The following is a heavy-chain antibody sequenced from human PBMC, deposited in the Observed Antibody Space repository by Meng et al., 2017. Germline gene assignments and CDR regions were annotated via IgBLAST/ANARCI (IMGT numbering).Heavy chain of an antibody. CDR3: ARDYGDYAWIAKRWFDP. Sequence: QWEVVQAGAEVKKPGSSVKVSCKASGGTFSSYAISWVRQAPGQGLEWMGGIIPIFGTANYAQKFQGRVTITADESTSTAYMELSSLRSEDTAVYYCARDYGDYAWIAKRWFDPWGQGTLVTGSS. J-gene: IGHJ5*02. V-gene: IGHV1-69*01. CDR1: GGTFSSYA. CDR2: IIPIFGTA. D-gene: IGHD4-17*01.